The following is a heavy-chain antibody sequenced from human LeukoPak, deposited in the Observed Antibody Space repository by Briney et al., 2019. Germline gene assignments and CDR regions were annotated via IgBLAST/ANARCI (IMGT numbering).Heavy chain of an antibody. CDR2: IYYSGST. J-gene: IGHJ3*02. V-gene: IGHV4-31*03. D-gene: IGHD3-3*01. CDR1: GGSISSGGYY. CDR3: ARADYDFWSGIPADAFDI. Sequence: SETLSLTCTVSGGSISSGGYYWSWIRQHPGKGLEWIGYIYYSGSTYYNPSLKSRVTISVHTSKNQFSLKLSSVTAADTAVYYCARADYDFWSGIPADAFDIWGQGTMVTVSS.